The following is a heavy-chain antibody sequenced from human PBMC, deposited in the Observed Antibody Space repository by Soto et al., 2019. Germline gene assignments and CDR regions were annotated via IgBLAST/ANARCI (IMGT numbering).Heavy chain of an antibody. V-gene: IGHV1-18*01. CDR3: ARVAASGYYYYMDV. Sequence: ASVKVSCKASGYTFTSYGISWVRQAPGQGPEWLGCISANNGNTNYAQKLQGRVTMTTDTSTSTAYMELRSLRSDDTAVYYCARVAASGYYYYMDVWGKGTTVTVSS. D-gene: IGHD1-26*01. CDR1: GYTFTSYG. CDR2: ISANNGNT. J-gene: IGHJ6*03.